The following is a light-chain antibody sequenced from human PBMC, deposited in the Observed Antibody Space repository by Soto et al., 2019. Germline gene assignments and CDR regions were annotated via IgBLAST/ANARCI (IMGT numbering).Light chain of an antibody. CDR3: QQYNNWPRA. J-gene: IGKJ1*01. Sequence: EIVMTQSPATLSVSPGERATLSCRASQSVRSNLARYQQKPGQAPRLLIYGASIRATGIPARFSGSGSGTEFTLSISSLQSEDFAVYYCQQYNNWPRAFGQGAKVEIK. V-gene: IGKV3-15*01. CDR1: QSVRSN. CDR2: GAS.